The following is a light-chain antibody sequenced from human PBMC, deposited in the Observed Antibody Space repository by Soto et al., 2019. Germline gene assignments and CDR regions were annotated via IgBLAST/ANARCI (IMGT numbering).Light chain of an antibody. CDR2: DAY. Sequence: EGVLTQAPFTLSLSPGVRATLSCRASQSFRGLLAWYQQKPGQAPRLLIYDAYNRATGIPPRFSGSGSGTDFTLTISSLEPEDSAVYYCQQRHIWPITFG. J-gene: IGKJ2*01. CDR1: QSFRGL. V-gene: IGKV3-11*01. CDR3: QQRHIWPIT.